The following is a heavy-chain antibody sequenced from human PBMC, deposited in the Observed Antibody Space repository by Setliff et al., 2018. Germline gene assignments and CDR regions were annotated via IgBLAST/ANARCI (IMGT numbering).Heavy chain of an antibody. CDR1: GFTFKSYA. CDR3: AKVIGGYPPKPSDY. J-gene: IGHJ4*02. V-gene: IGHV3-30*15. CDR2: IAYDGINN. Sequence: PGGSLRLSCDASGFTFKSYAMHWVRQAPGKGLEWVAVIAYDGINNYYADSVKGRCTISRDNSKNTLYLEMSSLRPEDTAVYYCAKVIGGYPPKPSDYWGQGTLVTVSS. D-gene: IGHD3-16*02.